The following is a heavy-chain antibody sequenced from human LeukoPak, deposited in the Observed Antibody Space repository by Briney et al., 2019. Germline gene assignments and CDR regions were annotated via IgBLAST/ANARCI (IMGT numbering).Heavy chain of an antibody. CDR1: GGSISSYY. J-gene: IGHJ3*02. CDR3: ATGVVMGAFDI. V-gene: IGHV4-4*07. CDR2: IYTSGST. D-gene: IGHD3-22*01. Sequence: SETLCLTCTVSGGSISSYYWSWIRQPAGKGLEWIGRIYTSGSTHYNPSLKSRVTMSVDTSKNQFSLKLSSVTAADTAVYYCATGVVMGAFDIWGQGTMVTVSS.